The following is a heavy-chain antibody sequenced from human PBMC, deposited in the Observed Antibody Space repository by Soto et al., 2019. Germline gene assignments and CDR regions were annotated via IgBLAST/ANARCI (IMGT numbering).Heavy chain of an antibody. J-gene: IGHJ5*02. Sequence: QVQLVQSGAEVKKPGSSVKVSCKASGGTFSSYAISWVRQAPGQGLEWMGGIIPIFGTANYAQKFQGRVTITADESTRTAYMELSSQRSEDTGLYYCARVVDTAMVKVPNGFDPWGQGTLVTVSS. D-gene: IGHD5-18*01. CDR1: GGTFSSYA. CDR2: IIPIFGTA. V-gene: IGHV1-69*01. CDR3: ARVVDTAMVKVPNGFDP.